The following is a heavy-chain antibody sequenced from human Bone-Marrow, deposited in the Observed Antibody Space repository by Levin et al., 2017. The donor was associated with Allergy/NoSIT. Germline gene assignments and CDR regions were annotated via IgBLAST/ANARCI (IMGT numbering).Heavy chain of an antibody. CDR1: GGTFSSYA. D-gene: IGHD2-15*01. CDR2: IIPIFGTA. Sequence: ASVKVSCKASGGTFSSYAISWVRQAPGQGLEWMGGIIPIFGTANYAQKFQGRVTITADESTSTAYMELSSLRSEDTAVYYCAVGGDCSGGSCYDLYYYYYMDVWGKGTTVTVSS. V-gene: IGHV1-69*13. J-gene: IGHJ6*03. CDR3: AVGGDCSGGSCYDLYYYYYMDV.